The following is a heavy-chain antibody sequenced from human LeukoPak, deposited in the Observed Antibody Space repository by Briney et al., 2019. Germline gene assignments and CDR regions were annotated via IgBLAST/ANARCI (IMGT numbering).Heavy chain of an antibody. J-gene: IGHJ4*02. CDR2: ISYDGDNK. V-gene: IGHV3-30*18. CDR1: GFTFSSYG. CDR3: AKELGGYSGSLWPDY. D-gene: IGHD2-15*01. Sequence: GGSLRLSCAASGFTFSSYGVHWVRQAPGKGLEWVAVISYDGDNKYYGDSVKGRFTISRDNSKNTVYLQMNSLRTEDTAVYYCAKELGGYSGSLWPDYWGQGTLVTVSS.